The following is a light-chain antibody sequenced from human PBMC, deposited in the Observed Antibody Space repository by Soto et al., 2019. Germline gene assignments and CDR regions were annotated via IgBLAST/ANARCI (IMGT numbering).Light chain of an antibody. CDR2: DVS. J-gene: IGLJ1*01. CDR3: SSYTKNSPYV. V-gene: IGLV2-14*01. Sequence: QSALTQPASVSGSPGQSITISCTGTSSDVGGYDYVSWYQHHPGKAPKLMIYDVSNRPSGVSSRFSGFKSDNTASLTIYGLQAEDEADYYCSSYTKNSPYVFGTGTKLTVL. CDR1: SSDVGGYDY.